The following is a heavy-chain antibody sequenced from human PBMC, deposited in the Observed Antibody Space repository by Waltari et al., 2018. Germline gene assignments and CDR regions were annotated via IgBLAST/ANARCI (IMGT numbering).Heavy chain of an antibody. CDR2: ISGSGGST. CDR3: TKDTIGSSGPFDY. D-gene: IGHD6-19*01. J-gene: IGHJ4*02. Sequence: EVQLLESGGGLVQPGGSLRLSCAASGFTFSSYAMSWFRQAPGKGLEWVSAISGSGGSTYYADSVKGRFTISRDNSKNTLYLQMNSLRAEDTAVYYCTKDTIGSSGPFDYWGQGTLVTVSS. CDR1: GFTFSSYA. V-gene: IGHV3-23*01.